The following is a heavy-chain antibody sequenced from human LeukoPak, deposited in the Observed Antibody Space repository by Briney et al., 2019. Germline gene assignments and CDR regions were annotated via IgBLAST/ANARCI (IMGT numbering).Heavy chain of an antibody. Sequence: PSETLSLTCTVSGGSISSYYWSWIRQPPGKGLEWIGYIYYSGSTNYNPSLKSRVTISVDTSKNRFSLKLSSVTAADTAVYYCARGYYGSGLNWFDPWGQGTLVTVSS. V-gene: IGHV4-59*01. J-gene: IGHJ5*02. CDR3: ARGYYGSGLNWFDP. D-gene: IGHD3-10*01. CDR2: IYYSGST. CDR1: GGSISSYY.